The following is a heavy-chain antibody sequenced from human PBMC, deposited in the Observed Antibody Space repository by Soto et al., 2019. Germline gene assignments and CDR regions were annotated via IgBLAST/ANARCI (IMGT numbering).Heavy chain of an antibody. Sequence: QVQLVQSGAEVKKPGSSVKVSCKASVGTFSSYAISWVRQAPGQGLEWMGGIIPIFGTANYVQKFQGRVTITAEESTSTAYMEQSSLRSEDTAVYYCACTAAAGALFDYWGQGTLVTVSS. CDR3: ACTAAAGALFDY. D-gene: IGHD6-13*01. CDR2: IIPIFGTA. V-gene: IGHV1-69*12. CDR1: VGTFSSYA. J-gene: IGHJ4*02.